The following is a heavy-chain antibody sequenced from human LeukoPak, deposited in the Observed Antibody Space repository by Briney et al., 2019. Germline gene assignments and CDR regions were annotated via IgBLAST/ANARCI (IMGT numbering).Heavy chain of an antibody. CDR2: FDPEDGET. Sequence: ASVKVTCKVSGYTLTALSMHWVRQAPGKGLEWMGGFDPEDGETIYAQKFQGRVTMTEDTSTDTAYMELSSLRSEDTAVYYCATDLLPNYYGSGSYYNMNDYWGQGTLVTVSS. CDR1: GYTLTALS. D-gene: IGHD3-10*01. V-gene: IGHV1-24*01. J-gene: IGHJ4*02. CDR3: ATDLLPNYYGSGSYYNMNDY.